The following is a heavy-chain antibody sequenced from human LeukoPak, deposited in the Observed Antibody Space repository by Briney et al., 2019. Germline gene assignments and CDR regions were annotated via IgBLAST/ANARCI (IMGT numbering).Heavy chain of an antibody. CDR3: ARDRTAAGTGINDY. CDR2: ISYDGSNK. J-gene: IGHJ4*02. D-gene: IGHD6-13*01. Sequence: PGRSLRLSCAASGFTFSSYAMHWVRQAPGKGLEWVAVISYDGSNKYYADSVKGRFTISRDNSKNTLYLQMNSLRAEDTAVYYCARDRTAAGTGINDYWGQGTLVTVSS. V-gene: IGHV3-30-3*01. CDR1: GFTFSSYA.